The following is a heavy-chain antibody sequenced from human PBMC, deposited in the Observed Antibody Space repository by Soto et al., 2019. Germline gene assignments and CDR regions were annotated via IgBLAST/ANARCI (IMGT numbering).Heavy chain of an antibody. V-gene: IGHV4-38-2*01. CDR1: DYSISSGYY. J-gene: IGHJ5*02. CDR3: AGVWMVVGPTGVGVRWLGP. D-gene: IGHD2-15*01. CDR2: IYHTGST. Sequence: SETLSLTCAVSDYSISSGYYWGWIRQTPGKGLEWIGSIYHTGSTFLNPSLRPRVTMSVDTSKSNFSLRLETVTAADTAIYYCAGVWMVVGPTGVGVRWLGPWG.